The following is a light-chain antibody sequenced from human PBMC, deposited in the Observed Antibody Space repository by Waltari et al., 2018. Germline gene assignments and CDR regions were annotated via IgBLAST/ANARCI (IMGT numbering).Light chain of an antibody. CDR2: DVS. J-gene: IGLJ2*01. V-gene: IGLV2-14*03. CDR3: SSYTSTTSVV. Sequence: PGQSITISCTGTGSDVGGYESVSWYQQHPGEAPKLLIFDVSNRPSGVSTRFSGSKSANTASLTISGLQGGDEAFYYCSSYTSTTSVVFGGGTKLTVL. CDR1: GSDVGGYES.